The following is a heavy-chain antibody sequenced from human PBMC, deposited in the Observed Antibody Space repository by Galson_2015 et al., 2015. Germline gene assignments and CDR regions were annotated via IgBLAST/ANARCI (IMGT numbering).Heavy chain of an antibody. D-gene: IGHD2-15*01. CDR3: TTDGLVVVVAATEY. CDR2: IKSKTDGGTT. V-gene: IGHV3-15*01. CDR1: GFTFSNAW. J-gene: IGHJ4*02. Sequence: SLRLSCAASGFTFSNAWMSWVRQAPGKGLEWVGRIKSKTDGGTTDYAAPVKGRFTISRDDSKNTLYLQMNSLKTVDTAVYYCTTDGLVVVVAATEYWGQGTLVTVSS.